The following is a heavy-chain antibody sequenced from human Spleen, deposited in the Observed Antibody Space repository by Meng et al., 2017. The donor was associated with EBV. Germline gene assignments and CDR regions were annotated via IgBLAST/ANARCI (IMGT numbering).Heavy chain of an antibody. D-gene: IGHD4-17*01. CDR2: ISQSGSA. CDR3: ARGGGYGDYEGWFDP. V-gene: IGHV4-4*02. J-gene: IGHJ5*02. Sequence: QVQLQGSGPGLVKPSGTLALPRGVSRGSISSHNKLNWVRQSPERGLEWIGEISQSGSAYYNPSLKSRVTMSVDMSKNQFSLKLSSVTAADTAVYYCARGGGYGDYEGWFDPWGQGTLVTVSS. CDR1: RGSISSHNK.